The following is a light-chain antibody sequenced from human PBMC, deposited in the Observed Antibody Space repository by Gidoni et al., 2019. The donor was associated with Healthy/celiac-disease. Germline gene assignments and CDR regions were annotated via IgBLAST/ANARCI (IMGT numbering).Light chain of an antibody. CDR2: WAS. CDR3: QQYYSTPYT. Sequence: IVMTQSPDSLAVSLGERATSNCKSSQSVLYSSNNKNYLAWYQQKPGQPPKLLIYWASTRESGVPDRFSGSGSGTDFTLTISSLQAEDVAVYYCQQYYSTPYTVGQGTKLEIK. J-gene: IGKJ2*01. CDR1: QSVLYSSNNKNY. V-gene: IGKV4-1*01.